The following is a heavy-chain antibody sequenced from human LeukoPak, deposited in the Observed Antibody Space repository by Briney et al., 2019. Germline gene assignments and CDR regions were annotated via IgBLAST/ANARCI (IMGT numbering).Heavy chain of an antibody. CDR2: INPDGSQT. D-gene: IGHD4-17*01. CDR1: GFTFSSYW. CDR3: ARDLGYGALDP. V-gene: IGHV3-7*01. Sequence: GGSLRLSWAASGFTFSSYWMNWVRQAPGKGLEWVALINPDGSQTHYVDSVKGRFTISRDNAENSLYLQMNSLRADDTAVYYCARDLGYGALDPWGQGTLVTVSS. J-gene: IGHJ5*02.